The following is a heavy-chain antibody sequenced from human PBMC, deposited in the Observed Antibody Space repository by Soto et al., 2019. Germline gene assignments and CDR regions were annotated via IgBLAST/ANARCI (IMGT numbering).Heavy chain of an antibody. D-gene: IGHD6-19*01. CDR3: SKGSGGGWVIDY. CDR1: GFILSRHA. V-gene: IGHV3-23*01. Sequence: EVLLLQSGGGLAQPGESLTLSCATSGFILSRHAMSWVRQAPGKGLDWVSVIGYRTTDTYYADSVKGRFTISRDESKNTVYPQMNNLRVEDTAVIYCSKGSGGGWVIDYWVQGTVVTVSS. CDR2: IGYRTTDT. J-gene: IGHJ4*02.